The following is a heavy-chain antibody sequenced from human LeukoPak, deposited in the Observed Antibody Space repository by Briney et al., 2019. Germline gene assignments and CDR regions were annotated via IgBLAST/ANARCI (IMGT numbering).Heavy chain of an antibody. CDR2: IFTSGST. D-gene: IGHD3-22*01. CDR3: ARDAAYDSSGYYDFDY. CDR1: GGSISSGRFY. V-gene: IGHV4-61*02. Sequence: PSETLSLTCTVSGGSISSGRFYWSWIRQPAGKGLEWIGRIFTSGSTNYNPSLKSRISISVNTSKNQFSLKLSSVTAADTAVYYCARDAAYDSSGYYDFDYWGQGTLVTVSS. J-gene: IGHJ4*02.